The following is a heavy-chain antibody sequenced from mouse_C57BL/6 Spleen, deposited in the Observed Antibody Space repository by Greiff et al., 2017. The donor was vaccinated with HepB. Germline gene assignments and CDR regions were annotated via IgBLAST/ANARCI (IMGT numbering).Heavy chain of an antibody. CDR2: INPNNGGT. CDR1: GYTFTDYY. V-gene: IGHV1-26*01. J-gene: IGHJ1*03. D-gene: IGHD1-1*01. CDR3: ARGSYYAEGYFDV. Sequence: EVQLQQSGPELVKPGASVKISCKASGYTFTDYYMNWVKQSHGKSLEWIGDINPNNGGTSYNQKFKGKATLTVDKSSSTAYMELRSLTSEDSAVYYCARGSYYAEGYFDVWGTGTTVTVSS.